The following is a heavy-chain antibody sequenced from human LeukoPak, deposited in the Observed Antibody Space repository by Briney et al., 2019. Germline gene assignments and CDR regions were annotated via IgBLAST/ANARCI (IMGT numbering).Heavy chain of an antibody. CDR2: IGTAGDT. CDR1: GFSFSKND. Sequence: AGGSLRLSCAASGFSFSKNDMHWVRQRTGKGLEWVSGIGTAGDTDYPGSVKGRFTISRETAKNSLYLQMSSLRAEDTAVYYCAGRTSWYYGFDVWGQGTTVTVSS. J-gene: IGHJ6*02. V-gene: IGHV3-13*01. CDR3: AGRTSWYYGFDV.